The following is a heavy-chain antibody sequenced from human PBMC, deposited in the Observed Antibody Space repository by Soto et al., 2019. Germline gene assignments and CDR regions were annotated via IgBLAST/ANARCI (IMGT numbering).Heavy chain of an antibody. D-gene: IGHD6-13*01. CDR1: GGSISSYY. CDR2: IYYSGST. CDR3: ARRTPGIARAFDI. Sequence: QVQLQESGPGLVKPSETLSLTCTVSGGSISSYYWSWIRQPPGKGLEWIGYIYYSGSTNYNPSLKRRVTISVDTSKNQFSLKLSSVTAADTAVYYCARRTPGIARAFDIWGQGTMVTVSS. J-gene: IGHJ3*02. V-gene: IGHV4-59*08.